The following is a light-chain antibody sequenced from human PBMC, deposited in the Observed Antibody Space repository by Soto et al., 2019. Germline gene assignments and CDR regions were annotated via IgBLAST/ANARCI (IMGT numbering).Light chain of an antibody. J-gene: IGLJ1*01. CDR3: SSYTTTNTYV. V-gene: IGLV2-14*01. CDR2: EVN. CDR1: SSDVGGYNS. Sequence: QSVLTQPASVSGSPGQSITISCTGTSSDVGGYNSVSWYQQEPGKAPKLLIYEVNNRFSGVSNRFPGSKSGNTASLTISGLLTEDEADYYCSSYTTTNTYVFGTGTKVTVL.